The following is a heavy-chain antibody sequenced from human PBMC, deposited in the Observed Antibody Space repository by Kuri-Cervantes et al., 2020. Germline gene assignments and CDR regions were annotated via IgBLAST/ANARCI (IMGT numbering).Heavy chain of an antibody. J-gene: IGHJ6*03. D-gene: IGHD2-15*01. CDR2: ISYDGSNK. V-gene: IGHV3-30*18. CDR1: GFTFSSYG. CDR3: AKDTRLGYCSGGACYNYNYMDV. Sequence: GGSLRLSCAASGFTFSSYGMHWVRQAPGKGLEWVAVISYDGSNKYYADSVKGRFTISRDNGKNSLYLQIGSLRAEDTAVYYCAKDTRLGYCSGGACYNYNYMDVWGKGTTVTVSS.